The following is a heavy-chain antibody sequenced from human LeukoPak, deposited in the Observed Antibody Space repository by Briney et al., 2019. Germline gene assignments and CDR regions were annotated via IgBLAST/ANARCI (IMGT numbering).Heavy chain of an antibody. CDR1: GFTFSSYG. CDR2: VSHDGTNE. D-gene: IGHD1-26*01. CDR3: AKGSGGSYYGYFDY. Sequence: GGSLRLSCAASGFTFSSYGMHWVRQAPGKGLEWVAVVSHDGTNEFSADSVKGRFTISRDNSKDMLYLQMNSLRAEDTAVYYCAKGSGGSYYGYFDYWGQGTLVTVSS. V-gene: IGHV3-30*18. J-gene: IGHJ4*02.